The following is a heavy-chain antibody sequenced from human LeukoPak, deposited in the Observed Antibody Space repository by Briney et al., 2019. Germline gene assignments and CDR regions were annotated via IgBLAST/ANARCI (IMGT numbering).Heavy chain of an antibody. CDR1: GASISNYY. CDR3: ARVYSSGWYGGAFDI. D-gene: IGHD6-19*01. Sequence: SETLSLTCTVSGASISNYYWSWIRQHPGKGLEWIGYIYYSGSTYYNPSLKSRVTISVDTSKNQFSLKLSSVTAADTAVYYCARVYSSGWYGGAFDIWGQGTMVTVSS. CDR2: IYYSGST. J-gene: IGHJ3*02. V-gene: IGHV4-59*06.